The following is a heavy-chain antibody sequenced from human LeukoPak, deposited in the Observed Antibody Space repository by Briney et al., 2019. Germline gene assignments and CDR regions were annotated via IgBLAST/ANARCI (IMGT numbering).Heavy chain of an antibody. V-gene: IGHV3-64*01. CDR1: GFRFSSFG. CDR2: ISSSGGST. D-gene: IGHD2-21*01. CDR3: ARVGDQDAFDI. Sequence: GGSLRLSCVASGFRFSSFGMTWVRQAPGQGLEYGSAISSSGGSTYYANSVKGRFTISRDNYKNTLYLQMGSLRTEDMAVYYCARVGDQDAFDIWGQGTVVTVSS. J-gene: IGHJ3*02.